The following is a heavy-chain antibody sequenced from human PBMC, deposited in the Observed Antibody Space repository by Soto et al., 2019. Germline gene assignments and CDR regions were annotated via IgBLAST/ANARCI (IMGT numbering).Heavy chain of an antibody. J-gene: IGHJ6*02. CDR2: ISYDGSNK. Sequence: GGSLRLSCAASGFTFSSYGMHWVHQAPGKGLEWVAVISYDGSNKYYADSVKGRFTISRDNSKNTLYLQMNSLRAEDTAVYYCAKDLRDSSGYYYYGMDVWGQGTTVTVSS. V-gene: IGHV3-30*18. CDR3: AKDLRDSSGYYYYGMDV. CDR1: GFTFSSYG. D-gene: IGHD3-22*01.